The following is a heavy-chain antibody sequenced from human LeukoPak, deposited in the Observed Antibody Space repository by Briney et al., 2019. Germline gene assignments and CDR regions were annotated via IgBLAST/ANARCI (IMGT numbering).Heavy chain of an antibody. CDR2: INQDGSAE. CDR3: ARSVGAGNNYFYYGMDV. CDR1: GFTVSSNY. J-gene: IGHJ6*02. Sequence: GGSLRLSCAASGFTVSSNYMSWVRQAPGKGLEWVATINQDGSAEYYVDSVKGRFTMSRDNAKNSVYLQMDSLRAEETAVYYCARSVGAGNNYFYYGMDVWGQGTTVTVSS. V-gene: IGHV3-7*01. D-gene: IGHD1-26*01.